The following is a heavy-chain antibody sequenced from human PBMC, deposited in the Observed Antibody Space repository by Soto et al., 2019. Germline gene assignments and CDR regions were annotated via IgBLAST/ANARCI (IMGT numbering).Heavy chain of an antibody. CDR3: ASVTIDYYDSSGPIDY. D-gene: IGHD3-22*01. CDR1: GGSISSSNW. Sequence: TLSLTCAVSGGSISSSNWWSWVRQPPGKGLEWIGEIYHSGSTNYNPSLKSRVTISVDKSKNQFSLKLSSVTAADTAVYYCASVTIDYYDSSGPIDYWGQGTLVTVSS. V-gene: IGHV4-4*02. J-gene: IGHJ4*02. CDR2: IYHSGST.